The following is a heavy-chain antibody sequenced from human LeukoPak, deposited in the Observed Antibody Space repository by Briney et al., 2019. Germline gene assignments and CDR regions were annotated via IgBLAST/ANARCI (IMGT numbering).Heavy chain of an antibody. V-gene: IGHV1-2*02. CDR1: GYTFTGYY. Sequence: ASVTVSCKASGYTFTGYYMHWVRQAPGQGLEWMGWINPNSGGTNYAQKFQGRVTMTRDTSISTAYMELSRLRSDDTAVYYCARTKYYYVSSGYYYSYWGQGTLVTVSS. CDR2: INPNSGGT. CDR3: ARTKYYYVSSGYYYSY. D-gene: IGHD3-22*01. J-gene: IGHJ4*02.